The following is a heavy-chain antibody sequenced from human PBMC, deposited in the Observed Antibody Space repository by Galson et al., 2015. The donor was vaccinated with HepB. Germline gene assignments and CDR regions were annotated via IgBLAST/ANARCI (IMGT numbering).Heavy chain of an antibody. Sequence: SLRLSCAASGFTFSSHAMHWVRQAPGKGLEWVAAISFDGRNIYYADSVKDRFIISRDNSRNTLSLQMNSLRLEDTALYYCARDHITSIIEFYFDYWGQGSLVTVSS. J-gene: IGHJ4*02. CDR3: ARDHITSIIEFYFDY. D-gene: IGHD1-14*01. CDR2: ISFDGRNI. CDR1: GFTFSSHA. V-gene: IGHV3-30*03.